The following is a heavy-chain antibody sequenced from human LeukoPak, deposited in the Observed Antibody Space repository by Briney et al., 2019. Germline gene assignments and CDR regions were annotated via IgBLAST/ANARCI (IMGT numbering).Heavy chain of an antibody. CDR1: GFTFSSYA. D-gene: IGHD4-17*01. Sequence: PGGSLRLSCAASGFTFSSYALTWVRQAPGKGLEWVSTITGSGGSTYYAASVKGRFTISRDNSKNTLDLQMDSLRAEDTALYYCARDRTVTTSLFDYWGQGTLVTVSS. CDR3: ARDRTVTTSLFDY. V-gene: IGHV3-23*01. J-gene: IGHJ4*02. CDR2: ITGSGGST.